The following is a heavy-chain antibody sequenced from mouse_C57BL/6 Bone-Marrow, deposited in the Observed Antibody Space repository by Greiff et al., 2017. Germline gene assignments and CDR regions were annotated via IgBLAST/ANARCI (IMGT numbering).Heavy chain of an antibody. J-gene: IGHJ3*01. V-gene: IGHV1-19*01. D-gene: IGHD1-1*01. CDR3: ARKSYYGSSYAMDY. CDR1: GYTFTDYY. Sequence: EVQLQQSGPVLVKPGASVKMSCKASGYTFTDYYMNWVKQSHGKSLEWIGVINPYNGGTSYNQKFKGKATLTVDKSSSTAYMELNSLTSEDSAVYYCARKSYYGSSYAMDYWGQGTLVTVSA. CDR2: INPYNGGT.